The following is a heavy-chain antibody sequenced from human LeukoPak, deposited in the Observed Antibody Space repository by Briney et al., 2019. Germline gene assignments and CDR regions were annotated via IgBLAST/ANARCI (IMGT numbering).Heavy chain of an antibody. Sequence: GGSLRLSCAASGFTFSSFSMTWVRQAPGKGLEWLSSFTSRSRSIYYADSAKGRFTISRDNAKNLLFLQMNSLRAEDTGTYYCARDGGWYSYFDYWGQGTLVTVSS. CDR3: ARDGGWYSYFDY. J-gene: IGHJ4*02. V-gene: IGHV3-21*06. CDR1: GFTFSSFS. CDR2: FTSRSRSI. D-gene: IGHD6-19*01.